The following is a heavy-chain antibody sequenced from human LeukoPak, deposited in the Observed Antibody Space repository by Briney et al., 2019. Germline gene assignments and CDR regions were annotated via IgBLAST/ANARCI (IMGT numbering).Heavy chain of an antibody. CDR2: IYYSGST. Sequence: SSETLSLTCTVSGGSISNNNYYWGWIRQPPGKGLEWIGSIYYSGSTYYNPSLKSRVTISRDTSKNQLSLRVTSVTAADTAMYYCARHVTISGPYDASDIWGQGTMVTVSP. CDR1: GGSISNNNYY. D-gene: IGHD5-24*01. CDR3: ARHVTISGPYDASDI. J-gene: IGHJ3*02. V-gene: IGHV4-39*01.